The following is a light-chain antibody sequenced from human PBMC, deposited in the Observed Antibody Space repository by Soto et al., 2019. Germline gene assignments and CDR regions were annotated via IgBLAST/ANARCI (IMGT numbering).Light chain of an antibody. Sequence: GDRVTITCRASQSISSWLAWYQQKPGKAPKFLIYDASNLESGVPSRFSGSGSGTEFTLTISSLQPDDFATYYCQQYSSYWTFGQGTKVGIK. CDR3: QQYSSYWT. V-gene: IGKV1-5*01. CDR2: DAS. J-gene: IGKJ1*01. CDR1: QSISSW.